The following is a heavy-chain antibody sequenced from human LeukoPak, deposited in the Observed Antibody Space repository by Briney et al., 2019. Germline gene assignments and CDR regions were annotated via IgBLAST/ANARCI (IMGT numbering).Heavy chain of an antibody. CDR2: ISDSGGNT. CDR3: AQGGSSYHAY. J-gene: IGHJ4*02. V-gene: IGHV3-23*01. D-gene: IGHD3-16*01. CDR1: GFSFSTYG. Sequence: GGSLRLSCAASGFSFSTYGMTWVRQIPGKGLEWVSGISDSGGNTFYGDPVKGRFTISRDNSKNTLYLQMNSLSAEDTAIYYCAQGGSSYHAYWGQGTLVTVSS.